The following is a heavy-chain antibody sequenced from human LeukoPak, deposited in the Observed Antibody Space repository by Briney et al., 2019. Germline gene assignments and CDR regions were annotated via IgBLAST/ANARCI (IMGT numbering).Heavy chain of an antibody. CDR1: GFTFSSYS. CDR2: ISSSSSYI. J-gene: IGHJ6*03. V-gene: IGHV3-21*01. Sequence: GGSLRLSCAASGFTFSSYSMNWVRQAPGKGLEWVSSISSSSSYIYYADSVKGRFTISRDNAKNSLYLQMNSLRAEDTAVYYCARDLLVEMATITDYYYYMDVWGKGTTVTVSS. D-gene: IGHD5-24*01. CDR3: ARDLLVEMATITDYYYYMDV.